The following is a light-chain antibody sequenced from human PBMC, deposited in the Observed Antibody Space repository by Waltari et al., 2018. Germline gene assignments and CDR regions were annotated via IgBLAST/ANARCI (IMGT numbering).Light chain of an antibody. CDR2: DAS. CDR1: HNVATL. V-gene: IGKV3-11*01. CDR3: HQRSARDT. J-gene: IGKJ5*01. Sequence: EVVLTPAPATRSLSPGERATLSCRASHNVATLLAWYQQTPGQAPRLLIYDASPRATGIPARFSGSGSGTDFSLPISTLAPEDFAFYYCHQRSARDTFGQGTRLEIK.